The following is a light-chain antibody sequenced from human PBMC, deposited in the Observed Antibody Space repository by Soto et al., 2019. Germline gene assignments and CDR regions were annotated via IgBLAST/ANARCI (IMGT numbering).Light chain of an antibody. CDR3: QQSYSTPYT. Sequence: DIQMTQSPVSLSASVGDRVTITCRASQSISSHLNWYQQKPGKAPKLLIYSTTSLQSGVPSRFSGSGTGTDFTLTISSLQPEDFATYYCQQSYSTPYTFAQGTKLEIK. CDR2: STT. J-gene: IGKJ2*01. V-gene: IGKV1-39*01. CDR1: QSISSH.